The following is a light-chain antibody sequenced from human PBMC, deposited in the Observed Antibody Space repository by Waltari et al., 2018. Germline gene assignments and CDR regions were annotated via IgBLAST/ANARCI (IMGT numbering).Light chain of an antibody. Sequence: DIQMTQSPSSLSASVGHRVTITCRPSQGISNYLAWYQRKPGKVPKLLIYAASTLQSGVPSRFSGSGSGTDFTLTISSLQTEDVATYYCQKYNSAPYTFGQGTKLEIK. CDR3: QKYNSAPYT. CDR2: AAS. J-gene: IGKJ2*01. V-gene: IGKV1-27*01. CDR1: QGISNY.